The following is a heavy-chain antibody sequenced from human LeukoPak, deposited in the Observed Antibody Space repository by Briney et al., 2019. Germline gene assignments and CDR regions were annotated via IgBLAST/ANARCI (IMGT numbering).Heavy chain of an antibody. J-gene: IGHJ4*02. D-gene: IGHD1-20*01. CDR1: GDSLSRYY. Sequence: PSETLSLTCAVYGDSLSRYYWAWIRQPPGKGLEWIGTIYHIGSTYYNPSLESRVTISVDKSKNEFSLNLNSVTAADTAVYYCARAGWIITSGIDYWGQGALVTVSS. V-gene: IGHV4-38-2*01. CDR3: ARAGWIITSGIDY. CDR2: IYHIGST.